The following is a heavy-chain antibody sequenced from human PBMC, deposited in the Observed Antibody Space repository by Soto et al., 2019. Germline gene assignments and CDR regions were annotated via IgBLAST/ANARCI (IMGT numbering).Heavy chain of an antibody. CDR3: AARVGAMIVVAPPDY. Sequence: SVKVSCKASGGTFSSYAISWVRQAPGQGLEWMGGIIPIFGTANYAQKFQGRVTITADESTSTAYMELSSLRSEDTAVYYCAARVGAMIVVAPPDYWGQGTLVTVSS. CDR1: GGTFSSYA. J-gene: IGHJ4*02. D-gene: IGHD3-22*01. V-gene: IGHV1-69*13. CDR2: IIPIFGTA.